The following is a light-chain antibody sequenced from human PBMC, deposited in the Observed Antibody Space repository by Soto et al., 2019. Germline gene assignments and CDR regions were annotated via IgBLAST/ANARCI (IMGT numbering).Light chain of an antibody. CDR1: GSDVGGYNY. CDR3: RSYAVDYTFG. CDR2: AVK. Sequence: QSALPQPRSVSGSPGPSVTLSCTGTGSDVGGYNYVTWYQQYPGKAPKVMISAVKTRPSGVPDRFSGAKSGNTASLPISGLQAEDEADEYCRSYAVDYTFGFGTGTKLTV. J-gene: IGLJ1*01. V-gene: IGLV2-11*01.